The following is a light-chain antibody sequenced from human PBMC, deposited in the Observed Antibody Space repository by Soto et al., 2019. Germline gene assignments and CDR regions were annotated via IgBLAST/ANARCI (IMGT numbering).Light chain of an antibody. CDR2: KAS. V-gene: IGKV1-5*03. CDR3: QQYNSYSAGT. J-gene: IGKJ1*01. CDR1: QSIDTW. Sequence: DIQMTQSPSTLSASVGDRVTITCRASQSIDTWLAWYQQKPGRVPTLLIYKASTLESGVPSRFSGSGSGTEFNLTISSLQPDDVGTYYCQQYNSYSAGTFGQGTKVEI.